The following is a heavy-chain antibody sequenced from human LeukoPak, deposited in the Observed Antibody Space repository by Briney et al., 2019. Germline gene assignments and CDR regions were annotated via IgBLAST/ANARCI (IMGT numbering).Heavy chain of an antibody. D-gene: IGHD5-24*01. CDR3: ARGRDQF. V-gene: IGHV4-34*01. CDR1: GGTFSCYY. J-gene: IGHJ4*01. Sequence: SETLSLTCADYGGTFSCYYWNWIRQPPGRGLEWIGEINHSGSTNYNPSLKSRVTISVDTSNSQFSLKLNNVTAADTAMYYCARGRDQFWGQGTLVSVSS. CDR2: INHSGST.